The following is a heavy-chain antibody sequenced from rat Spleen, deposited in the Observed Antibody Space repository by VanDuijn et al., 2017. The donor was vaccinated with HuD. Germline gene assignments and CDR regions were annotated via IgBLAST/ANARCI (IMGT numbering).Heavy chain of an antibody. V-gene: IGHV5-25*01. D-gene: IGHD1-10*01. CDR2: ISTGGGNT. Sequence: EVQLVESDGGLVQPGRSMKLSCAASGFTFSNYYMAWVRQAPTKGLEWVASISTGGGNTYYRDSVKGRFTISRDNAKSTLYLQMDSLRSEDTATYYCARSITTKGDFDYWGQGVMVTVSS. J-gene: IGHJ2*01. CDR1: GFTFSNYY. CDR3: ARSITTKGDFDY.